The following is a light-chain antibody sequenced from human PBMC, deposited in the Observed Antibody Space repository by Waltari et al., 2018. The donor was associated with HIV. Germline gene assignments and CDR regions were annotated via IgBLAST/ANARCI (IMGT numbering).Light chain of an antibody. Sequence: QSVLTQPPSASGTPGQRVTISCSGSSSNIGSNYVYWYKQLPGTAPKLLIYRNNRRPSGVPDRFSGSKSGTSASLAISGLRSDDEADYYCAAWDGSLSAYVLFGGGTKLTVL. J-gene: IGLJ2*01. CDR1: SSNIGSNY. CDR3: AAWDGSLSAYVL. V-gene: IGLV1-47*01. CDR2: RNN.